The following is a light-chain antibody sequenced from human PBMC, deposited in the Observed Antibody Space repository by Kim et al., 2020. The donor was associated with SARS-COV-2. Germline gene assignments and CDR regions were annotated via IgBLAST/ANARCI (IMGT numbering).Light chain of an antibody. Sequence: SYELTQPHSVSVSPGQTASITCSGDNLGHKYAYWYHQKPGQSPVLVIYEDNKRPSGIPERFSGSNSGNTATLTISGTQPMDEADYYCQAWDSSTAVFGGGTQLTVL. CDR2: EDN. CDR1: NLGHKY. V-gene: IGLV3-1*01. J-gene: IGLJ3*02. CDR3: QAWDSSTAV.